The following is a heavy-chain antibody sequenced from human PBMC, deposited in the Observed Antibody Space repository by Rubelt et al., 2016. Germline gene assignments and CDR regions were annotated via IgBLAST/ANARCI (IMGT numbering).Heavy chain of an antibody. CDR1: GGSVSSGSYY. J-gene: IGHJ4*02. Sequence: QVQLQESGPGLVKPSETLSLTCTVSGGSVSSGSYYWSWIRQPPGKGLEWIGYIYYSGSTNYNPSLKSRVTISVDTSKNQFSLKLSSVTAADTAVYYCARKGFESGSYFDYWGQGTLVTVSS. V-gene: IGHV4-61*01. CDR2: IYYSGST. D-gene: IGHD1-26*01. CDR3: ARKGFESGSYFDY.